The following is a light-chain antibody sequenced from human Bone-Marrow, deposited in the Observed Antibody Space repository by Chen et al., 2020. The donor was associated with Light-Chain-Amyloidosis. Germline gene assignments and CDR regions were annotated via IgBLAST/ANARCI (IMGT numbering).Light chain of an antibody. V-gene: IGKV1-39*01. CDR2: AAS. CDR3: QQTYSYPWT. Sequence: DIQMSQSPSSLSASVGDRVTLTCRPSESVNKLLNWYQQKPGKAPNLLIFAASNLHTGVPSRFSGSGSGTEFSLTITSLQPEDFATYYCQQTYSYPWTFGQGTKVEIK. J-gene: IGKJ1*01. CDR1: ESVNKL.